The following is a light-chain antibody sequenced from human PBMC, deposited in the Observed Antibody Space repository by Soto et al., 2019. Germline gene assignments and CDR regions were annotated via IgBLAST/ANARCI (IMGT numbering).Light chain of an antibody. J-gene: IGLJ1*01. CDR1: SSDVGGYNY. CDR2: DVS. CDR3: SSYTSSSTYV. V-gene: IGLV2-14*01. Sequence: QPALTQPASVYGSPGQSLTISCTGTSSDVGGYNYVSWYQQHPGKAPKLMIYDVSNRPSGVSNRFSGSKSGNTASLTISGLQAEDEADYYCSSYTSSSTYVFGTGTKVTVL.